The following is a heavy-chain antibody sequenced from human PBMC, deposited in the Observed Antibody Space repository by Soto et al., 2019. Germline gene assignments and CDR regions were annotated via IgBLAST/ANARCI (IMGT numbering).Heavy chain of an antibody. D-gene: IGHD6-13*01. Sequence: GGSLRLSCAASGFTFSSYGMHWVRQAPGKGLEWVAVIWYDGSNKYYADSVKGRFTISRDNSKNTLYLQMNSLRAEDTAVYYCAREEIAAAGFHYWGQGTLVTVSS. CDR2: IWYDGSNK. CDR1: GFTFSSYG. J-gene: IGHJ4*02. CDR3: AREEIAAAGFHY. V-gene: IGHV3-33*01.